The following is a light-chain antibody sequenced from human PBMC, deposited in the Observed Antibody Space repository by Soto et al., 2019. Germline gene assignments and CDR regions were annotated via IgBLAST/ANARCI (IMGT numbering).Light chain of an antibody. J-gene: IGLJ1*01. CDR3: TSYATGTTHGIHI. CDR1: SSDVGGYNY. Sequence: QSALTQPASVSGSPGQSITISCTGTSSDVGGYNYVSWYQQHPGKAPKLIIYDVYNRPSGVSNRFSGSKSGNTASLTISGLQAEDEADYYCTSYATGTTHGIHIFGTGTKVTVL. V-gene: IGLV2-14*03. CDR2: DVY.